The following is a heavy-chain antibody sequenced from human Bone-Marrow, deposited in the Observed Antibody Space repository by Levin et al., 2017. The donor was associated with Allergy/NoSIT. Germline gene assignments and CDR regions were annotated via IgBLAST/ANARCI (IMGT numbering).Heavy chain of an antibody. CDR3: ARDSLRLGDLSPDL. J-gene: IGHJ5*02. D-gene: IGHD3-16*02. CDR1: GDTFSNFM. V-gene: IGHV1-69*04. Sequence: GASVKVSCKASGDTFSNFMICWVRQAPGQGLEWMGRIIPMFGVANYAPKFKGRVTITADKSTNTAYLELNTLRSEDTAVYYCARDSLRLGDLSPDLWGPGTLVTVSS. CDR2: IIPMFGVA.